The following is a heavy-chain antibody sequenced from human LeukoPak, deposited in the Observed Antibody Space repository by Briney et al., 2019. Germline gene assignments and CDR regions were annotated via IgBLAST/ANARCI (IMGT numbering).Heavy chain of an antibody. J-gene: IGHJ4*02. V-gene: IGHV1-8*01. D-gene: IGHD3-3*01. CDR2: MNPNSGNT. CDR1: GYTFTSYD. CDR3: ARGQKRSTYYDFWSGYYPPLYFDY. Sequence: ASVKVSCKASGYTFTSYDINWVRQATGQGLEWMGWMNPNSGNTGYAQKFQGRVTMTRKNSISTAYMELSSLRSEDTAVYYCARGQKRSTYYDFWSGYYPPLYFDYWGQGTLVTVSS.